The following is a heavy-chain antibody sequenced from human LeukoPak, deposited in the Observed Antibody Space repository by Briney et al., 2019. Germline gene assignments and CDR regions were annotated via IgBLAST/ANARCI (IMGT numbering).Heavy chain of an antibody. CDR1: GGSISSSNW. Sequence: ASGTLSLTCAVSGGSISSSNWWSWVRQPPGKGLEWIGEIYHSGSTNYNPSLKSRVTISVDKSKNQFSLKLSSVTAADTAVYYCARDWGVSARPGYMDVWGKGTTVTVSS. CDR2: IYHSGST. D-gene: IGHD6-6*01. CDR3: ARDWGVSARPGYMDV. V-gene: IGHV4-4*02. J-gene: IGHJ6*03.